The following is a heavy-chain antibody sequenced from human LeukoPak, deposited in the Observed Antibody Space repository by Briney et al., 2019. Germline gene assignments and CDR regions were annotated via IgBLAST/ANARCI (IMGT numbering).Heavy chain of an antibody. Sequence: ASVMVSCKVSGYTLTDLSMHWVRQAPGKGLEWMGGFDPEDGETIYAQEFQGRVTMTEDTSTDTAYMELSSLRSEDTAVYYCATDIDWRAYFDYWGQGTLVTVSS. CDR2: FDPEDGET. V-gene: IGHV1-24*01. D-gene: IGHD3-9*01. CDR1: GYTLTDLS. J-gene: IGHJ4*02. CDR3: ATDIDWRAYFDY.